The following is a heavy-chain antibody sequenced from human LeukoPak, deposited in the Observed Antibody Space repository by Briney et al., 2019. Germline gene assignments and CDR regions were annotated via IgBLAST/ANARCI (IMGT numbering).Heavy chain of an antibody. CDR2: ISSSSSYI. V-gene: IGHV3-21*01. Sequence: GGSLRLSCAASGFTFSSYSMKWVRQAPGKGLEWVSSISSSSSYIYYADSVKGRFTISRDNAKNSMYLQMNSLRAEDTAVYHCARVPDDYDYGDRTQGMDVWGQGTTVTVSS. CDR1: GFTFSSYS. D-gene: IGHD4-17*01. J-gene: IGHJ6*02. CDR3: ARVPDDYDYGDRTQGMDV.